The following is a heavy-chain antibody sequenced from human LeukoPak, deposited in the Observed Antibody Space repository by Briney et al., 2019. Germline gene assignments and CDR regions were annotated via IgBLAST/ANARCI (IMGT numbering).Heavy chain of an antibody. CDR3: ARGVPRYCRSPGRAAASICGVY. J-gene: IGHJ4*02. CDR2: IIPIFGTA. D-gene: IGHD2-2*01. V-gene: IGHV1-69*13. CDR1: GGTFSSYA. Sequence: GASVKVSCKASGGTFSSYAISWVRQAPGQGLEWMGGIIPIFGTANYAQKFQGRVTITADESTSTAYMELSSLRSEDTAVYYCARGVPRYCRSPGRAAASICGVYWGQGTLVTVSS.